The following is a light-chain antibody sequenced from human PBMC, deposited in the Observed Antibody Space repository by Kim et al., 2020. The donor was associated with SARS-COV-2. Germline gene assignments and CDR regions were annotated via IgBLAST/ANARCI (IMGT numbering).Light chain of an antibody. J-gene: IGLJ7*01. CDR2: QDN. CDR3: QAWDRGSAV. CDR1: SLGDRF. V-gene: IGLV3-1*01. Sequence: VAPGQTASVTCSGDSLGDRFIFWYQQKPGQSPVVVIYQDNKRPSGIPERFSGSNSGNTATLTIRETQAMDEADYYCQAWDRGSAVFGGGTQLTVL.